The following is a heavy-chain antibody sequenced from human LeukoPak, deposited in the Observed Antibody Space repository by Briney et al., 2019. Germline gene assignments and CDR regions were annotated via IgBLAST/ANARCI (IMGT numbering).Heavy chain of an antibody. Sequence: GRSLRLSCAASGFTFSSYAMHWVRQAPGKGLEWVARIYHDGSDKYYGDSVKGGFTISRDNSKNTLYLQMNSLRAEDTAVYYCAKTNTELGKNWFDPWGQGTLVTVSS. V-gene: IGHV3-30*04. CDR3: AKTNTELGKNWFDP. D-gene: IGHD7-27*01. CDR1: GFTFSSYA. J-gene: IGHJ5*02. CDR2: IYHDGSDK.